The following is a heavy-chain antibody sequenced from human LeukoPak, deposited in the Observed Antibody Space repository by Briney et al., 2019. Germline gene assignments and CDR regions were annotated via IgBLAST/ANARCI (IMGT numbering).Heavy chain of an antibody. CDR1: GFSVTSSH. CDR2: ISGSGTDT. J-gene: IGHJ4*02. CDR3: AKGGGSSCYSPSDY. D-gene: IGHD2-15*01. Sequence: PGGSLRLSCAASGFSVTSSHMSWVRQAPGKGLEWVSAISGSGTDTFYANSVKGRFTISRDDPKNTLYLQMNSLRAEDTAVYYCAKGGGSSCYSPSDYWGQGTLVTVSS. V-gene: IGHV3-23*01.